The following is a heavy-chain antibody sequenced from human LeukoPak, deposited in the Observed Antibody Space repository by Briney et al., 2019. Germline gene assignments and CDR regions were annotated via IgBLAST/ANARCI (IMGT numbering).Heavy chain of an antibody. V-gene: IGHV3-7*01. CDR1: GFSFRSYW. D-gene: IGHD2-15*01. CDR2: IKPDGSEK. J-gene: IGHJ4*02. Sequence: GGSLRLSCAASGFSFRSYWMGWVRQAPGMGLEWVAHIKPDGSEKYYVDSVKGRFTISRDNAKNSLYLQMNSPRAEDTAVYYCARVGCAAGSCYGYLIFENWGQGTLVTVSS. CDR3: ARVGCAAGSCYGYLIFEN.